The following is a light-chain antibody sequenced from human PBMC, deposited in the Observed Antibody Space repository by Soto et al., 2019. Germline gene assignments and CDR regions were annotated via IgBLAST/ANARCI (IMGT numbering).Light chain of an antibody. CDR3: QQYNNWPRT. CDR2: GAS. CDR1: QTISTY. J-gene: IGKJ1*01. Sequence: IVLTQCPGTLSLYPGERATLSCRASQTISTYLAWYQQKPGQAPRLLIYGASTRATGIPARFSGSGSGTEFTLTISSLQSEDFAVYYCQQYNNWPRTFGQGTKVDIK. V-gene: IGKV3-15*01.